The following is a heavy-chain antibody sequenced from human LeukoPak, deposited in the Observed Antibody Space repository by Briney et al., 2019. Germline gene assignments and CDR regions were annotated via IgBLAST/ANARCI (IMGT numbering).Heavy chain of an antibody. D-gene: IGHD3-22*01. CDR1: GFTFDDYA. CDR3: AKDMYDSSGYSFDY. J-gene: IGHJ4*02. Sequence: PGGSLRLSCAASGFTFDDYAMHWVRQAPGKGLEWVSGISWNSGSIGYADSVKGRFTISRDNAKNSLYLQMNSLRAEDTALYYCAKDMYDSSGYSFDYWGQGTLVTASS. CDR2: ISWNSGSI. V-gene: IGHV3-9*01.